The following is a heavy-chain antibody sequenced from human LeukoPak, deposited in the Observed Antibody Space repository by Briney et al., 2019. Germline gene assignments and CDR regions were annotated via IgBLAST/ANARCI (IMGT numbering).Heavy chain of an antibody. CDR3: AKDRRLDYGSGSSYDY. J-gene: IGHJ4*02. D-gene: IGHD3-10*01. CDR2: ISYDGSNK. CDR1: GSIFSGYA. Sequence: PGGSLRLSCAASGSIFSGYAMHWVRQAPGKGLEWVAVISYDGSNKYYADSVKGRFTISRDNSKNTLYLQMNSLTVEDTAVYYCAKDRRLDYGSGSSYDYWGQGTLVTVSS. V-gene: IGHV3-30*18.